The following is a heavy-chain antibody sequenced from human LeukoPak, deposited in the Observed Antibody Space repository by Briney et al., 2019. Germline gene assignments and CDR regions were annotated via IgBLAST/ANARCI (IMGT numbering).Heavy chain of an antibody. D-gene: IGHD6-19*01. Sequence: GGSLRLSCAASGFTFSSYSMNWVRQAPGKGLEWVSSISSSSSYIYYADSVKGRFTISRDNAKKSLYLQMNSLRAEDTAVYYCARDHIAVAGSGLDYWGQGTLVTVSS. V-gene: IGHV3-21*01. J-gene: IGHJ4*02. CDR2: ISSSSSYI. CDR1: GFTFSSYS. CDR3: ARDHIAVAGSGLDY.